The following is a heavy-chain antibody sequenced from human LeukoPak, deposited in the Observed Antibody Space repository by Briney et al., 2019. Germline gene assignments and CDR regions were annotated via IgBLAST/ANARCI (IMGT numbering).Heavy chain of an antibody. CDR3: AKDLLGYCSGGSCVSWFDP. Sequence: GGSLRLSCAASGFTFDDYAMHWVRQAPGKGLEWVPLISGDGGSTYYADSVKGRFTISRDNSKNSLYLQMNSLRTEDTALYYCAKDLLGYCSGGSCVSWFDPWGQGSLAAVSS. V-gene: IGHV3-43*02. J-gene: IGHJ5*02. CDR1: GFTFDDYA. CDR2: ISGDGGST. D-gene: IGHD2-15*01.